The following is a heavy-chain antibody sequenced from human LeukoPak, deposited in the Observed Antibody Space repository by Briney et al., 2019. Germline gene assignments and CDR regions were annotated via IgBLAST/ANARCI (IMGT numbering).Heavy chain of an antibody. V-gene: IGHV3-74*01. CDR3: ARIGVVIRAPFDY. CDR2: INSDGSST. Sequence: PGGSLRLSCAASGFTFSSYWMHWVRQAPGKGLVWVSRINSDGSSTSYADSVKGRFTISRDNAKNTLYLQMNSLRAEDTAVYYCARIGVVIRAPFDYWGQGTLVTVPS. J-gene: IGHJ4*02. D-gene: IGHD3-3*01. CDR1: GFTFSSYW.